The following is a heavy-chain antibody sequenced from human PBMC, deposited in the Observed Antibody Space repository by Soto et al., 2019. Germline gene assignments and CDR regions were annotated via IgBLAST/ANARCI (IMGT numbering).Heavy chain of an antibody. CDR1: GFTFSSYA. CDR2: ISGSGGST. CDR3: AKSGAYSSSHFRY. V-gene: IGHV3-23*01. J-gene: IGHJ4*02. D-gene: IGHD6-13*01. Sequence: EVQLLESGGGLVQPGGSLRLSCAASGFTFSSYAMSWVRQAPGKGLEWVSAISGSGGSTYYADSVKGRFTISRDNSKNTLCLQMNSLRAEDTAVYYCAKSGAYSSSHFRYWGQGTLVTVSS.